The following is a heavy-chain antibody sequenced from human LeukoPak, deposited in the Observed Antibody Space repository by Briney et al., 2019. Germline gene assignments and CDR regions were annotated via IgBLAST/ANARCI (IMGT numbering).Heavy chain of an antibody. D-gene: IGHD5-18*01. J-gene: IGHJ4*02. V-gene: IGHV3-30*02. CDR3: AKDRGYSYGFVLDY. Sequence: GGSLRLSCAASGFTFSSYGMHWVRQAPGKGLEWVAFIRYDGSNKYYADSVKGRFTISRDNSKNTLYLQMNSLRAEDTAVYYCAKDRGYSYGFVLDYWGQGTLVTVSS. CDR2: IRYDGSNK. CDR1: GFTFSSYG.